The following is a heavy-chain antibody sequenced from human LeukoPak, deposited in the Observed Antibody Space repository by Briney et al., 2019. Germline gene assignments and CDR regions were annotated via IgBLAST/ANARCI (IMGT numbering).Heavy chain of an antibody. V-gene: IGHV4-59*01. Sequence: SETLSLTCTVSGGSISSYYWSWIRQPPGKGLEWIGYIYYSGSTNYNPSLKSRVTISVDTSKNQFSLKLSSVTAADTAVYYCARLRVVVPAASPDLWGRGTLVTVSS. D-gene: IGHD2-2*01. J-gene: IGHJ2*01. CDR1: GGSISSYY. CDR3: ARLRVVVPAASPDL. CDR2: IYYSGST.